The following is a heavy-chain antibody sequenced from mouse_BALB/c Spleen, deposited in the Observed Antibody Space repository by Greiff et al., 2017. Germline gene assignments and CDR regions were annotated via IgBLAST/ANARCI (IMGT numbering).Heavy chain of an antibody. J-gene: IGHJ2*01. Sequence: VQLQQSGPELVKPGASVKISCKASGYTFTDYYINWVKQKPGQGLEWIGVINPGSGGTNYNEKFKGKATLTADKSSSTAYMQLSSLTSDDSAVYFCARSGITTVDYFDYWGQGTTLTVSS. CDR3: ARSGITTVDYFDY. V-gene: IGHV1-77*01. CDR2: INPGSGGT. CDR1: GYTFTDYY. D-gene: IGHD1-1*01.